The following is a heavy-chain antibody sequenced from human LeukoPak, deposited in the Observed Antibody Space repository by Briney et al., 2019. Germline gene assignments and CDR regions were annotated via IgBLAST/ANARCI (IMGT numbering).Heavy chain of an antibody. Sequence: TGRSLRLSCAASGFSFRSFAMHWVRQAAGKGLEWVAVISYDGSNKYYADSVKGRFTISRDNSKNTLYLQMNSLRAEDTAVYYCAKVGVTPYYFDYWGQGTLVTVSS. V-gene: IGHV3-30*04. CDR2: ISYDGSNK. D-gene: IGHD2-21*02. CDR1: GFSFRSFA. J-gene: IGHJ4*02. CDR3: AKVGVTPYYFDY.